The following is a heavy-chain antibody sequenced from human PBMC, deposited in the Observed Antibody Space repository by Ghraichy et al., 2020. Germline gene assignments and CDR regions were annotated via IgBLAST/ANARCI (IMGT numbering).Heavy chain of an antibody. Sequence: SVKVSCMTSGVTFSSSSISWVRQAPGQGLEWMGGIIPVFGTPNYAQKFQGRLTITADESTSTVYMDLSGLKSEDTAVYYCMRSYYDNSGGDYWGQGTPVTVTS. V-gene: IGHV1-69*13. D-gene: IGHD3-22*01. CDR2: IIPVFGTP. CDR3: MRSYYDNSGGDY. J-gene: IGHJ4*02. CDR1: GVTFSSSS.